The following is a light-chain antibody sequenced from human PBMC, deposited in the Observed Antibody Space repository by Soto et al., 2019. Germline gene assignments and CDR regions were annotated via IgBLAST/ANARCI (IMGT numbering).Light chain of an antibody. V-gene: IGKV3-20*01. J-gene: IGKJ2*01. CDR3: QLFVGSPPRAMYT. CDR1: QSVSSY. CDR2: GAS. Sequence: EIVLTQSPATLSLSPGERATLSCRASQSVSSYLAWYQQKPGQAPRLLIYGASSRATGIPDRFSGSGSGADFTLTISRLEPEDFAVYYCQLFVGSPPRAMYTFGQGTKLEIK.